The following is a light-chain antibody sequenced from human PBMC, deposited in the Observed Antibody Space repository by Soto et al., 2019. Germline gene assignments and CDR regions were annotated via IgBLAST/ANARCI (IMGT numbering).Light chain of an antibody. J-gene: IGLJ2*01. Sequence: QSALTQPASVSGSPGQSITISCTGTSSDVGGYNYVSWYQQHPGKAPKLMIYDVSTRPSGVSNRFSGSKSGNTASLTISGLQAEDETNYYCSPYTSSSTVVFGGGTQLTVL. V-gene: IGLV2-14*01. CDR1: SSDVGGYNY. CDR2: DVS. CDR3: SPYTSSSTVV.